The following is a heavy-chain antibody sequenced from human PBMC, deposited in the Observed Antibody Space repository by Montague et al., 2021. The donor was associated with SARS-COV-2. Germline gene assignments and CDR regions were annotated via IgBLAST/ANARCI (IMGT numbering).Heavy chain of an antibody. CDR3: TRDYRSIVGDGLDI. CDR2: ISTSAYTT. D-gene: IGHD3-16*02. CDR1: GFTFSNHD. J-gene: IGHJ3*02. V-gene: IGHV3-48*03. Sequence: SLRLSCAASGFTFSNHDMNWVRQAPGKGPEWISYISTSAYTTSYAGSVKGRFTISRDNGKNSLYLQMNSLRVEDTAAYYCTRDYRSIVGDGLDIWGQGTKVTVSS.